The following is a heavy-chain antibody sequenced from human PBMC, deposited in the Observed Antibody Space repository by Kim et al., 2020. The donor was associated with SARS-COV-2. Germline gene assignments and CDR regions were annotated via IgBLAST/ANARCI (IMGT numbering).Heavy chain of an antibody. CDR2: IYYSGST. J-gene: IGHJ5*02. CDR3: ARQPRVVAVAGTGWFDP. D-gene: IGHD6-19*01. V-gene: IGHV4-39*01. Sequence: SETLSLTCTVSGGSISSSSYYWGWIRQPPGKGLEWIGSIYYSGSTYYNPSLKSRVTISVDTSKNQFSLKLSSVTAADTAVYYCARQPRVVAVAGTGWFDPWGQGTLATVSS. CDR1: GGSISSSSYY.